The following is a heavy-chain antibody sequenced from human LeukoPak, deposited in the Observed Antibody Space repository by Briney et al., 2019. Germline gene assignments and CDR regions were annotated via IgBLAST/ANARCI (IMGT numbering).Heavy chain of an antibody. CDR2: IYYSGST. J-gene: IGHJ6*03. CDR3: ARSISRGIAATGTYYYYMDV. V-gene: IGHV4-59*01. Sequence: SETLSLTCTVSGGSISSYYWSWIRQPPGKGLEWIGYIYYSGSTNYNPSLKSRVTISVDTSKNQFSLKLSSVTAADTAVYYCARSISRGIAATGTYYYYMDVWGKGTTVTISS. D-gene: IGHD6-13*01. CDR1: GGSISSYY.